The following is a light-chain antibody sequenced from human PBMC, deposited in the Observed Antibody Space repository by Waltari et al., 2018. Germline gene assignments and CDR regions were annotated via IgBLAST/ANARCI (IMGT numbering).Light chain of an antibody. CDR2: GND. Sequence: QSALTQPPSTSGTPGQRVTISCSGSNSNIGVNTVNWYQVPPGTAPKLLIYGNDQRPSGVPDRFSASKSGSSASLAISGLQSEDEADYYCAAWDDRLFGPVFGTGTEVTVL. CDR3: AAWDDRLFGPV. CDR1: NSNIGVNT. J-gene: IGLJ1*01. V-gene: IGLV1-44*01.